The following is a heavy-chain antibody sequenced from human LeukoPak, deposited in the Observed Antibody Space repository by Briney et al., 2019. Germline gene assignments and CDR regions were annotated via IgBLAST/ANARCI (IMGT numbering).Heavy chain of an antibody. Sequence: GGSLRLSCAAFGFTFSSYAMSSVRQAPGKLLEWVSAISCSGCSTYYADSVKGRFTISRDNSKTTLYLQMNSLRAEDTAVYYCAKPYCSSTSCYSNSDAFDIWGQGTMVTVSS. J-gene: IGHJ3*02. CDR2: ISCSGCST. CDR3: AKPYCSSTSCYSNSDAFDI. CDR1: GFTFSSYA. D-gene: IGHD2-2*01. V-gene: IGHV3-23*01.